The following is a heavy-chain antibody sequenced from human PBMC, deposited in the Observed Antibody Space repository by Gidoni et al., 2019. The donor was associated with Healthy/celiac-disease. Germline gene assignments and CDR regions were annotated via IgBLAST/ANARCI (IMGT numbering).Heavy chain of an antibody. CDR3: ARGAARQYYYDSSGYNY. V-gene: IGHV1-69*01. CDR2: IIPIFGTA. D-gene: IGHD3-22*01. J-gene: IGHJ4*02. CDR1: GGTFSSYA. Sequence: QVQLVQSGAEVKKPGSSVKVSCKASGGTFSSYAISWVRQAPGQGLEWMGGIIPIFGTANDAQKFQGRVTITADESTSTAYMELSSLRSEDTAVYYCARGAARQYYYDSSGYNYWGQGTLVTVSS.